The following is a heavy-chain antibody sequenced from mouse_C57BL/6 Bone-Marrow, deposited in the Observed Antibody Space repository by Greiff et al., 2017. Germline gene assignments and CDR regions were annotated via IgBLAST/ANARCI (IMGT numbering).Heavy chain of an antibody. Sequence: QVQLQQPGAGLVMPGASVKLSCTASGYTFTSYWMHWVKQRPGQGLEWIGEIGPSDSYTNYNHKFKGKSTLPVDKSSSTAYMQLSSLTSEDSAVYDSARWDTIIKDYLDYGGQGTTLTVSS. J-gene: IGHJ2*01. D-gene: IGHD2-4*01. CDR3: ARWDTIIKDYLDY. CDR2: IGPSDSYT. V-gene: IGHV1-69*01. CDR1: GYTFTSYW.